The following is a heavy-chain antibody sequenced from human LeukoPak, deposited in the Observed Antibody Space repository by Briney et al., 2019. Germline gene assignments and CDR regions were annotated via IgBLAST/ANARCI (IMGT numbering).Heavy chain of an antibody. V-gene: IGHV6-1*01. Sequence: SQTLSLTCAISGDSVSSNSSWNWIRQSPSRGLEWLGRTYYRSKWYNDYVVSVKSRININPDTSKNQFSLQLNSATPEDTAVYYCARGGQGDGYSADEAFDLWGQGTMVTVS. CDR1: GDSVSSNSS. J-gene: IGHJ3*01. D-gene: IGHD5-18*01. CDR3: ARGGQGDGYSADEAFDL. CDR2: TYYRSKWYN.